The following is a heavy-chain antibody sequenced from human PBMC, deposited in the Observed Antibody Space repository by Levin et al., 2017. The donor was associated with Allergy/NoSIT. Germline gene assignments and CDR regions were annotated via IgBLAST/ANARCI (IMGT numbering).Heavy chain of an antibody. CDR3: ARRTTSGSCDY. CDR1: GFSFSSYD. Sequence: SGGSLRLSCAASGFSFSSYDMRWVRQAPGKGLEWVSSISGSGGNTNYADSVKGRFTISRDNSKNTLYLQMNRLRVEDTAVYYCARRTTSGSCDYWGQGTLVTVSS. CDR2: ISGSGGNT. D-gene: IGHD1-26*01. V-gene: IGHV3-23*01. J-gene: IGHJ4*02.